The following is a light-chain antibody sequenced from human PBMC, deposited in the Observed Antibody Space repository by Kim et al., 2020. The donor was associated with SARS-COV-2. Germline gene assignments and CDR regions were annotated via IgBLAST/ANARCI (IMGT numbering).Light chain of an antibody. CDR2: DVS. Sequence: EVVMTQSPGTLSVSPGETATLSCRASQNIGTKLAWYQQKSGQTPRLVMYDVSTRATAFPDRYSGSGSGTEFTLTISSLQSQDFAVYYCQQYSDWPPWTFGQGTKVDIK. J-gene: IGKJ1*01. CDR1: QNIGTK. CDR3: QQYSDWPPWT. V-gene: IGKV3-15*01.